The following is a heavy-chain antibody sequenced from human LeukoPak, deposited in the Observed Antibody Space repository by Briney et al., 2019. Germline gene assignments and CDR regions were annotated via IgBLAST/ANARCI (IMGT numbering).Heavy chain of an antibody. J-gene: IGHJ6*03. CDR2: IKQDGSEK. V-gene: IGHV3-7*01. D-gene: IGHD5-18*01. CDR1: GFTFSSYW. Sequence: GGSLRLSCAASGFTFSSYWMSWVRQAPGKGLEWVANIKQDGSEKYYVDSVKGRFTISRDNAKNSLYLQVNSLRAEDTAVFYCARLFAQSHPQGGLWSTREYYYYMDVWGKGTTVTVSS. CDR3: ARLFAQSHPQGGLWSTREYYYYMDV.